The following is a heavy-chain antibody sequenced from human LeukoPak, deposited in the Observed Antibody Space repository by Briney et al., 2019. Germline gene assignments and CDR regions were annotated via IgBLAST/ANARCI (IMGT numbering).Heavy chain of an antibody. CDR3: ARMDYDSSGYFDY. Sequence: GGSLRLSCAASGFTFSSYSMNWVRQAPGKGLEWVSSIRSSSSYIYYADSVKGRFTISRDNAKNSLYLQMNSLRAEDTAVYYCARMDYDSSGYFDYWGQGTLVTVSS. V-gene: IGHV3-21*01. D-gene: IGHD3-22*01. CDR2: IRSSSSYI. J-gene: IGHJ4*02. CDR1: GFTFSSYS.